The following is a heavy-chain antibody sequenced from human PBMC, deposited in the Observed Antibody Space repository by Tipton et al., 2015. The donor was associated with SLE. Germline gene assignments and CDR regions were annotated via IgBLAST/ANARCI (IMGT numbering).Heavy chain of an antibody. CDR1: GGSINSCGYY. V-gene: IGHV4-31*03. D-gene: IGHD3-16*01. CDR2: IYYTGST. CDR3: ARGLRGVMTGDWFDP. J-gene: IGHJ5*02. Sequence: TLSLTCTVSGGSINSCGYYWSWIRQHPGKGLEWIGYIYYTGSTFYNPSLNSRLTISVDTSKNQFSLKLSSVTAADTAVYYCARGLRGVMTGDWFDPWGQGTLVTVSS.